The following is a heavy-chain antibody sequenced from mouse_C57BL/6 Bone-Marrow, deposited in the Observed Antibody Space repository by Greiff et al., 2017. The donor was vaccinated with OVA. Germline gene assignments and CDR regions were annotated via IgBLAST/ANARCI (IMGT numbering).Heavy chain of an antibody. V-gene: IGHV2-2*01. CDR1: GFSLTSYG. D-gene: IGHD2-5*01. CDR3: ASYYSNYDAMDY. CDR2: IWSGGST. J-gene: IGHJ4*01. Sequence: VMLVESGPGLVQPSQSLSITCTVSGFSLTSYGVHWVRQSPGKGLEWLGVIWSGGSTDYNAAFISRLSISKDNSKSQVFFKMNSLQADDTAIYYCASYYSNYDAMDYWGQGTSVTVSS.